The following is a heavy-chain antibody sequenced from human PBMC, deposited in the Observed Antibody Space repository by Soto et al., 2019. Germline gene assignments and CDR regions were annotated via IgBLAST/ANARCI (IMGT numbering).Heavy chain of an antibody. CDR3: ANDGGRPFGY. J-gene: IGHJ4*01. CDR2: IKPDAGVA. V-gene: IGHV3-7*01. Sequence: EVQLVESGGGLVQPGGSLSLSCAASGFILSTHWMTWARQGHGKGLEWLATIKPDAGVAYYADSVKGRFTISRDNAKTSLYLQMNSLRDHDTAVYYCANDGGRPFGYWGQGTLVTVSS. CDR1: GFILSTHW. D-gene: IGHD4-17*01.